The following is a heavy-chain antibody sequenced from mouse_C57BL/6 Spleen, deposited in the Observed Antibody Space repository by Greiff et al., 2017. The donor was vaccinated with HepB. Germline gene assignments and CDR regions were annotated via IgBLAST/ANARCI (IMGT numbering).Heavy chain of an antibody. CDR2: IHPNSGST. D-gene: IGHD2-3*01. J-gene: IGHJ3*01. V-gene: IGHV1-64*01. Sequence: QVHVKQPGAELVKPGASVKLSCKASGYTFTSYWMHWVKQRPGQGLEWIGMIHPNSGSTNYNEKFKSKATLTVDKSSSTAYMQLSSLTSEDSAVYYCARREMLLRFAYWGQGTLVTVSA. CDR3: ARREMLLRFAY. CDR1: GYTFTSYW.